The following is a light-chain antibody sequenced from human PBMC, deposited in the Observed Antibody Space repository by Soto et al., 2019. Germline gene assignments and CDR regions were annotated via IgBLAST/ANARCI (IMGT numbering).Light chain of an antibody. Sequence: QSALTQPASVSASPGQSITISCTGTTSDIGDYNYVSWYQQHPGKVPKLIIYEVTNRPSGVSHRFSGSKSGNTASLTISGRQAEDEADYYCSSYTISNTHVLFGGGTQLTVL. V-gene: IGLV2-14*03. J-gene: IGLJ2*01. CDR1: TSDIGDYNY. CDR2: EVT. CDR3: SSYTISNTHVL.